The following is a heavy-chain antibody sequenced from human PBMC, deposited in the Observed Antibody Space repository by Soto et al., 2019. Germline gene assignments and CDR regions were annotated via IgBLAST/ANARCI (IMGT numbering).Heavy chain of an antibody. CDR1: GYSFTSYW. Sequence: GESVKISCKGSGYSFTSYWIGWVRQMPGKGLEWMGIIYPGDSDTRYSPSFQGQVTISADKSISTAYLQWSSLKASDTAMYYCASHYYGSGRYMMDAFDIWGQGTMVTVSS. J-gene: IGHJ3*02. CDR3: ASHYYGSGRYMMDAFDI. D-gene: IGHD3-10*01. V-gene: IGHV5-51*01. CDR2: IYPGDSDT.